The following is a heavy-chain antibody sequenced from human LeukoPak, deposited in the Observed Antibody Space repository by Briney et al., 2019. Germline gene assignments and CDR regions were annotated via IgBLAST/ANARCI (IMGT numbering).Heavy chain of an antibody. CDR3: ARDLRFSTALDV. D-gene: IGHD3-3*01. V-gene: IGHV3-48*02. CDR1: GFTFSRYG. J-gene: IGHJ6*02. Sequence: QPGGSLRLSRAASGFTFSRYGMNWVRQAPGKGLEWVSYISDSSSTIYYADSVKGRFTISRDNAKNSLYLQMTSLRDEDTAVFYCARDLRFSTALDVWGQGTMVTVSS. CDR2: ISDSSSTI.